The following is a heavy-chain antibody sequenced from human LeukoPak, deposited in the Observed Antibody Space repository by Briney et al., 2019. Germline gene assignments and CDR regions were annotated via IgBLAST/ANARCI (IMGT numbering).Heavy chain of an antibody. J-gene: IGHJ4*02. D-gene: IGHD5-18*01. Sequence: GGSLRLSCAASGFTLSSYGMHWVRRAPGKGLEWVAFIRYDGSNKYYADSVKGRFTISRDNSKNTLYLQMNSLRVDDTALYYCAKVDVRGSMYGFDYWGQGTLVTVSS. V-gene: IGHV3-30*02. CDR2: IRYDGSNK. CDR1: GFTLSSYG. CDR3: AKVDVRGSMYGFDY.